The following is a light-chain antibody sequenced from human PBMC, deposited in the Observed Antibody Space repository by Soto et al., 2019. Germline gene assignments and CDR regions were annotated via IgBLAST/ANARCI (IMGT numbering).Light chain of an antibody. V-gene: IGKV3-15*01. CDR3: QQYKNWPGT. Sequence: EIVMTQSPGALSASAAERSTLSCMASQSVSSNVAWYQQKPGQAPRLLIYGGSARATGIPARFSGSGSGTEFTLTISSLQSEDFAVYYCQQYKNWPGTFGQGTKVDIK. J-gene: IGKJ1*01. CDR2: GGS. CDR1: QSVSSN.